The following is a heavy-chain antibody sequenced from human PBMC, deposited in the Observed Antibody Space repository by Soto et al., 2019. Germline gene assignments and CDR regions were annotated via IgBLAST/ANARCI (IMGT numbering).Heavy chain of an antibody. Sequence: QVQLVQSGAEVKKPGASVKVSCKASGYSFTTYYIHWVRQAPGQGLEWMGWIIPNSGGANYAQRFRGRITMTRDTSISTAYLEVSRLKYDDTAMYYCVRRGTYHGCDIWGQGTLVTVFS. J-gene: IGHJ3*02. CDR1: GYSFTTYY. CDR2: IIPNSGGA. CDR3: VRRGTYHGCDI. V-gene: IGHV1-2*02.